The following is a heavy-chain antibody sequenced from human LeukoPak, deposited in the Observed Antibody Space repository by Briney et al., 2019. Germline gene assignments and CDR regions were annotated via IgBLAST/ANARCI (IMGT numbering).Heavy chain of an antibody. J-gene: IGHJ5*02. V-gene: IGHV4-39*01. D-gene: IGHD7-27*01. Sequence: SETQSLTCTVSGDSVSSSSYYWGWIRQPPGKGLEWIGSISYSGTNYNNPSLKSRVSISIDTSKNQFSVKLTSVTAADTAMYYCASLGTLRSWGQGTLVTVSS. CDR3: ASLGTLRS. CDR1: GDSVSSSSYY. CDR2: ISYSGTN.